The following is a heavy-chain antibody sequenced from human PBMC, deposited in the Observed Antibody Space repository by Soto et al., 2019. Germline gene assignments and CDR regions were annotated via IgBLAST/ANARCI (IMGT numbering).Heavy chain of an antibody. CDR2: IKQDGSEK. D-gene: IGHD6-19*01. J-gene: IGHJ1*01. V-gene: IGHV3-7*01. Sequence: GGSLRLSCAASGFTFSSYWMSWVRQAPGKGLEWVANIKQDGSEKHYMDSVKGRFTISRDNAQNSLYLQMNSLRADDTAVYYCARDDSSGAYFQHWGQGTLVTVSS. CDR3: ARDDSSGAYFQH. CDR1: GFTFSSYW.